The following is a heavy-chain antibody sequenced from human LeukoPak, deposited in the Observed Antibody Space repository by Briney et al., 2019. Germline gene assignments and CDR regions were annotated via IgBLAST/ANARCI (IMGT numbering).Heavy chain of an antibody. Sequence: GGSLRLSCAASGFTFSSYGMSWVRQAPGKGLEWVSTISGSPVSTYYADSVKGRFTISRDNSKNTLYLQMNSLRAEDTAVCYCAKVGYGPSGIDYWGQGTLVTVSS. CDR1: GFTFSSYG. D-gene: IGHD4-17*01. J-gene: IGHJ4*02. V-gene: IGHV3-23*01. CDR3: AKVGYGPSGIDY. CDR2: ISGSPVST.